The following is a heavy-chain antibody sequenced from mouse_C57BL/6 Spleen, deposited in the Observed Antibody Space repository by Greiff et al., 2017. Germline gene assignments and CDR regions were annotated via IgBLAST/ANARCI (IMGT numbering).Heavy chain of an antibody. CDR3: ARNPFDY. CDR2: INPGSGGT. V-gene: IGHV1-54*01. J-gene: IGHJ2*01. CDR1: GYAFTNYL. Sequence: QVQLQQSGAELVSPGTSVKVSCKASGYAFTNYLIEWVKQRPGQGLEWIGVINPGSGGTNYNEKFKGKATLTADKSSSTAYMQLSSLTSEDSAVYFCARNPFDYWGQGTTLTVSS.